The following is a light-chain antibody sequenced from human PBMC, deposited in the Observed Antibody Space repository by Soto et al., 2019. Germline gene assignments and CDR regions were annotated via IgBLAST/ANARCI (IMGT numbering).Light chain of an antibody. CDR2: DAS. Sequence: ENGLTQSPGTLPLSPRGRAPLPSRAIQSVSSSYLAWYQQKPGQAPRLLIYDASNRATGSPARFSGSGSGTDFTLTISSLEPEDFAVYYCQQRSNWPPWTFGQGTKVDIK. J-gene: IGKJ1*01. V-gene: IGKV3D-20*02. CDR3: QQRSNWPPWT. CDR1: QSVSSSY.